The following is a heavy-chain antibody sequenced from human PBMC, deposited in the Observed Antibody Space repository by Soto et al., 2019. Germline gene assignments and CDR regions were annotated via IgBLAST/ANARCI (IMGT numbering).Heavy chain of an antibody. Sequence: QLQLQESGPGLVKPSETLSLTCTVSGGSISSSSYYWVWIRQPPGKGLEWIGSIYYSGSTYYNPYLTSRVTISVDTSKNQFSLKLSSVTAADTAVYYCARHQSHSSSYVDPWGQGTLVTVSS. D-gene: IGHD6-13*01. CDR1: GGSISSSSYY. J-gene: IGHJ5*02. V-gene: IGHV4-39*01. CDR3: ARHQSHSSSYVDP. CDR2: IYYSGST.